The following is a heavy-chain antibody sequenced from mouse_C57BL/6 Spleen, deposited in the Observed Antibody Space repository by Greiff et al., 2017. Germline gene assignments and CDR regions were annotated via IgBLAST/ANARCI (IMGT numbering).Heavy chain of an antibody. D-gene: IGHD2-4*01. Sequence: QVQLKESGAELVKPGASVKISCKASGYAFSSYWMNWVKQRPGKGLEWIGQIYPGDGDTNYNGKFKGKATMTADKSSSTAYMQLSSLTSEDSAVYFCARRGYYDYADAFAYWGQGTLVTVSA. CDR3: ARRGYYDYADAFAY. CDR1: GYAFSSYW. V-gene: IGHV1-80*01. CDR2: IYPGDGDT. J-gene: IGHJ3*01.